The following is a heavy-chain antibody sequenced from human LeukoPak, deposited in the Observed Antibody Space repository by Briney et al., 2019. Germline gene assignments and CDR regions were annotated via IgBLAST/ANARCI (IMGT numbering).Heavy chain of an antibody. CDR3: AKDHGDFWSGYYKLYGRDV. D-gene: IGHD3-3*01. Sequence: SETLSFTCTVSGFTISSYYWSWIRQPAGKGLEWIGSIYTSGSTNYNHSLKSRVTMSVDTSKNQSSLKLSTVAAADTAVYYCAKDHGDFWSGYYKLYGRDVWGQGTTVTVSS. V-gene: IGHV4-4*07. J-gene: IGHJ6*02. CDR2: IYTSGST. CDR1: GFTISSYY.